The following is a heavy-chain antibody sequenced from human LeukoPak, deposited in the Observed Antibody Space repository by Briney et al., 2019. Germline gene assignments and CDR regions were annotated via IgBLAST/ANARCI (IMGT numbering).Heavy chain of an antibody. Sequence: PGGSLRLSCAASEFTFSSYSMNWVRQAPGKGLEWVSSISSTSSYIYYADSVKGRFTISRDNAKNSLYLRMNGLRAEDTAVYYCARDRRGYSYGYDYWGKGTLVTVSS. J-gene: IGHJ4*02. CDR2: ISSTSSYI. CDR3: ARDRRGYSYGYDY. V-gene: IGHV3-21*01. CDR1: EFTFSSYS. D-gene: IGHD5-18*01.